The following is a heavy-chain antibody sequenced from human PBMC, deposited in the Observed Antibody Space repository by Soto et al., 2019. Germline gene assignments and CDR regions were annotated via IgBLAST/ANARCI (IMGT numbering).Heavy chain of an antibody. CDR2: IIPIFGTA. CDR3: ARVKGMTTVGVFDY. V-gene: IGHV1-69*13. Sequence: SVKVSCKASGGTFSSYAISWVRQAPGQGLEWMGGIIPIFGTANYAQKFQGRVTITADESTSTAYMELSSLRSGDTAVYYCARVKGMTTVGVFDYWGQGTLVTVSS. J-gene: IGHJ4*02. CDR1: GGTFSSYA. D-gene: IGHD4-4*01.